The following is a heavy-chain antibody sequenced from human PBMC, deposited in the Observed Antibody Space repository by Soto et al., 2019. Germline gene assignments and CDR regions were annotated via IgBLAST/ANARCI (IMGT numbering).Heavy chain of an antibody. CDR2: IDPSDSYI. CDR1: GYDFTNYW. D-gene: IGHD3-10*01. CDR3: GRRREGKRYGMAV. V-gene: IGHV5-10-1*01. J-gene: IGHJ6*02. Sequence: GESLKISCTGYGYDFTNYWINWVRPLPGKGREWMGSIDPSDSYIIYIPSFGGHVTISGDKFLNTAYLKWSDLKASDSGKYFCGRRREGKRYGMAVWCQSIRVPVSS.